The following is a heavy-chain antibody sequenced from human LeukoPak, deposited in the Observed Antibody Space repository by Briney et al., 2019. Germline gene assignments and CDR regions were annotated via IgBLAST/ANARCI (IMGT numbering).Heavy chain of an antibody. J-gene: IGHJ6*03. CDR3: AREKALYYFYSYMDV. CDR2: IYTSGST. Sequence: PSETLSLTCTVSGGSISSYYWSWIRQPAGKGLEWIGRIYTSGSTNYNPSLKSRVTISVDTSKNQFSLKLSSVTAAGTAVYYCAREKALYYFYSYMDVWGKGTTVTVSS. CDR1: GGSISSYY. V-gene: IGHV4-4*07.